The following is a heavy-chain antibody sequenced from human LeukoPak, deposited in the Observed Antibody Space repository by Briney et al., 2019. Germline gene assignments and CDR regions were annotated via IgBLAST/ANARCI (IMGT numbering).Heavy chain of an antibody. V-gene: IGHV3-53*01. J-gene: IGHJ4*02. CDR1: GFTFNSYV. CDR2: IYNGAET. CDR3: AGATQWLAYEY. D-gene: IGHD6-19*01. Sequence: GGSLRLACAASGFTFNSYVMSWVRQAPGKGLEWVSVIYNGAETSYVDSVKGRFTISRDNSENALYLQMNTLGDEDTAVYYCAGATQWLAYEYWGQGTLVTVSS.